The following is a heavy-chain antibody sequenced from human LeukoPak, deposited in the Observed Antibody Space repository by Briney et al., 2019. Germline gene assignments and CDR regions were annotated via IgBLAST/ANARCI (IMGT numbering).Heavy chain of an antibody. D-gene: IGHD2-2*02. CDR2: IYYSGST. J-gene: IGHJ4*02. Sequence: SETLSLTCTVSGGSISSYFWSWVRQPPGKGLEWIGYIYYSGSTYYNPSLRSRVTISVDTSKNQFSLKLSSVTAADTAVYYCARGEYCSSTSCYNYWGQGTLVTVSS. CDR1: GGSISSYF. V-gene: IGHV4-59*06. CDR3: ARGEYCSSTSCYNY.